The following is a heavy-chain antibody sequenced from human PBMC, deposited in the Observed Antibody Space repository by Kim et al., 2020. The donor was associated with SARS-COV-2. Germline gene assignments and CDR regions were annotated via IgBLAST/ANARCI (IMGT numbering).Heavy chain of an antibody. Sequence: GGSLRLSCAASGFTFSSYGMHWVRQAPGKGLEWVAVISYDGSNKYYADSVKGRFTISRDNSKNTLYLQMNSLRAEDTAVYYCAKDPAGKPRRSYFDYWGQGTLVTVSS. V-gene: IGHV3-30*18. D-gene: IGHD6-19*01. J-gene: IGHJ4*02. CDR2: ISYDGSNK. CDR1: GFTFSSYG. CDR3: AKDPAGKPRRSYFDY.